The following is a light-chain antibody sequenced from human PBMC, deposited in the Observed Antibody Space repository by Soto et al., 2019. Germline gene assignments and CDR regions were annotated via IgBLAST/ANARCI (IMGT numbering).Light chain of an antibody. J-gene: IGKJ4*01. Sequence: EIVLTQSPATLSLSPGERATLSCRASQSVSSYLAWYQQKPGQAPRLLIYDASNRATGIPARFSGSGSGTDFTLTISSLQPEDVATYYCQKYNNVPATFGGGTKVEIK. CDR1: QSVSSY. V-gene: IGKV3-11*01. CDR3: QKYNNVPAT. CDR2: DAS.